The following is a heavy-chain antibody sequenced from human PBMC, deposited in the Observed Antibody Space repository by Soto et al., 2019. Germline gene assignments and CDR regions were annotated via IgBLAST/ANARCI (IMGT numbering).Heavy chain of an antibody. CDR3: ARRSVTTYHFFDY. CDR1: GFTFNTYD. D-gene: IGHD4-17*01. V-gene: IGHV3-21*01. J-gene: IGHJ4*02. Sequence: EVQLVESGGGLVKPGGSLRLSCAASGFTFNTYDMDWVRQAPGKGLEWVSSINKASIYIYYADSVRGRFTISRDNAKNSLYLQMTSLRVEDTAVYYCARRSVTTYHFFDYWGQGTLVTVSS. CDR2: INKASIYI.